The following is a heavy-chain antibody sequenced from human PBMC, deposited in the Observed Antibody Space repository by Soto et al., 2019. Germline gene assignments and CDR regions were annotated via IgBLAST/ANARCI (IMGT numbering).Heavy chain of an antibody. Sequence: RLSCSTSGFTFSNYGFPWVRQAPGKGLEWVAVIWYDGSQKYYASSVKGRFTVSRDNSKNTVFLQMSSLRAEDTAIYNCARDDCSTTSCLAYWGQGTLVTVSS. D-gene: IGHD2-2*01. CDR3: ARDDCSTTSCLAY. J-gene: IGHJ4*02. CDR2: IWYDGSQK. V-gene: IGHV3-33*01. CDR1: GFTFSNYG.